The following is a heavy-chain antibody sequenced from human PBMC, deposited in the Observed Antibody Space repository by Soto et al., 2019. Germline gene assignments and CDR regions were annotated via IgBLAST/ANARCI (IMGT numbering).Heavy chain of an antibody. CDR1: GFTFSDYY. V-gene: IGHV3-11*06. D-gene: IGHD3-22*01. CDR3: AISHYYYESRGTAGSFDY. J-gene: IGHJ4*02. Sequence: RGSLRLSCAASGFTFSDYYMSWIRQAPGKGLEWVSYISRDGTYTNYADSVKGRFTISRDNAKNSQYLQMNSLRAEDAAVYYCAISHYYYESRGTAGSFDYWCQGTLVTVSS. CDR2: ISRDGTYT.